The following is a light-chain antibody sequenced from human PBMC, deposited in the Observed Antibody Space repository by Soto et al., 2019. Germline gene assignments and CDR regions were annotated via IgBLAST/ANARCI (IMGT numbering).Light chain of an antibody. CDR2: GAS. CDR3: QQYGSS. CDR1: QSVSNY. V-gene: IGKV3-20*01. J-gene: IGKJ4*01. Sequence: EIVLTQSPATLSLSPGXRATLSCWASQSVSNYFVWYQQKPGQAPRLLIYGASSRATGIPDRFSGSGSGTDFTLTISRLEPEDFAVYYCQQYGSSFGGGTKVDIK.